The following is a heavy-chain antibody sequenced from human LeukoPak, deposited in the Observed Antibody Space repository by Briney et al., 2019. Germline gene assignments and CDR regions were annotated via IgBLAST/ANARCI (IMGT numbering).Heavy chain of an antibody. D-gene: IGHD6-25*01. V-gene: IGHV3-7*01. CDR2: IRQNGSEK. CDR3: ARALGGPNDY. Sequence: PGGPLRLSCVGSGFPFSSQWKSWVRQAPGKGLEWVANIRQNGSEKYYMDSVKGRFTISRDNAKNSLYLQMNSLRVDDTALYYCARALGGPNDYWGQGTLGTVSS. J-gene: IGHJ4*02. CDR1: GFPFSSQW.